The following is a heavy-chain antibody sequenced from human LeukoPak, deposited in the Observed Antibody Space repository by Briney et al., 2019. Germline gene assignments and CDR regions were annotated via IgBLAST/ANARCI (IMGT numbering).Heavy chain of an antibody. CDR1: GGSFSGYY. CDR2: INHSGST. J-gene: IGHJ4*02. V-gene: IGHV4-34*01. Sequence: SETLSLTCAVYGGSFSGYYWSWIRQPPGKGLEWIGEINHSGSTNYNPSLKSRVTISVDTSKNQFSLKLSSVTAADTAVYYCARGSDLYYYDSSGQYDYWGQGTLVTVSP. D-gene: IGHD3-22*01. CDR3: ARGSDLYYYDSSGQYDY.